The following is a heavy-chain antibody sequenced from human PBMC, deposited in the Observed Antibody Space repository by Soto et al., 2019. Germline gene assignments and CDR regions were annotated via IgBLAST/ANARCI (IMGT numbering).Heavy chain of an antibody. Sequence: EVQLLESGGGLVQPGGSLRLSCAASGFTFSSYAMSWVRQAPGTGLEWVSAISGSGGSTYYADSVKGRFTISSDNSKNTLYLQMNSLRAEDTAVYYCAISRIAAAGPFDYWGQGTLVTVSS. V-gene: IGHV3-23*01. CDR2: ISGSGGST. D-gene: IGHD6-13*01. CDR1: GFTFSSYA. CDR3: AISRIAAAGPFDY. J-gene: IGHJ4*02.